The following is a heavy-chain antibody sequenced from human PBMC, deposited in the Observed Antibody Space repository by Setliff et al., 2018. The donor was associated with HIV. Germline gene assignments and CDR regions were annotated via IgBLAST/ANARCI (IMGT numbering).Heavy chain of an antibody. CDR3: ARDRGGYYECFDY. Sequence: GASVKVSCKASGYTFTAYYMHWVRQAPGQGLEWMGWINPNSGGTTYAQKFQGRVSLTRDTSINTVYMELSSLRSEDTAVYFCARDRGGYYECFDYWGQGTLVTVSS. V-gene: IGHV1-2*02. CDR1: GYTFTAYY. D-gene: IGHD1-26*01. J-gene: IGHJ4*02. CDR2: INPNSGGT.